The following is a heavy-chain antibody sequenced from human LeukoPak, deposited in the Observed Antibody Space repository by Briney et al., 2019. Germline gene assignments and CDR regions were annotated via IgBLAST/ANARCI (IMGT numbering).Heavy chain of an antibody. Sequence: GESLKIPCKGSGYSFTSYWIGWVRQMPGKGLEWMGIIYPGDSDTRYSPSFQGQVTISADKSISTAYLQWSSLKASDTAMYYCARRAEAAAGTGGWFDPWGQGTLVTVSS. CDR1: GYSFTSYW. V-gene: IGHV5-51*01. D-gene: IGHD6-13*01. CDR2: IYPGDSDT. J-gene: IGHJ5*02. CDR3: ARRAEAAAGTGGWFDP.